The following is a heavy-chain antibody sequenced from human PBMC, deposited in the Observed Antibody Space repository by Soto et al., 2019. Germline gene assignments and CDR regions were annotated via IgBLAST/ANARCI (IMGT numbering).Heavy chain of an antibody. Sequence: EVQLVESGGGLVQPGGSLRLSCAASGFTFSSYSMNWVRQAPGKGLEWVSYISSSSSTIYYADSVKGRFTISRDNAKNSLYLQMNSLRDEDTAVYYCASGYGDYVGYYYYGIDVWGQVTTVTVSS. D-gene: IGHD4-17*01. CDR1: GFTFSSYS. CDR3: ASGYGDYVGYYYYGIDV. J-gene: IGHJ6*02. CDR2: ISSSSSTI. V-gene: IGHV3-48*02.